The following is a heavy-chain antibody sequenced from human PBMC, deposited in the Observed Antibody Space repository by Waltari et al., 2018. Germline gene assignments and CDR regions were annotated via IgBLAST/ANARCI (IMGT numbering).Heavy chain of an antibody. CDR1: GFTFSSYS. V-gene: IGHV3-21*01. J-gene: IGHJ6*03. CDR2: IGGNDGSI. Sequence: EVQLVESGGGLVKPGGSLRLSCAASGFTFSSYSMNCVRQAPGKGLQWVASIGGNDGSIYYADSIKGRFTVSRDNARSSLFLQMNSLRADDTALYFCAREAPNYYYYMDVWGKGTTVTVSS. CDR3: AREAPNYYYYMDV.